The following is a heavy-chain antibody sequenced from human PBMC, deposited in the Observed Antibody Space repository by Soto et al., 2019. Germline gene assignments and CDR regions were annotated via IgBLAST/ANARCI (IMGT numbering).Heavy chain of an antibody. D-gene: IGHD3-22*01. CDR3: ARQPYDSTGYYYGA. CDR1: GGSVSSSTYY. CDR2: MYSGGNT. V-gene: IGHV4-39*01. Sequence: QLQLQESGPGLVKPTETLSLTCTVSGGSVSSSTYYWGWIRQPPGKGLEWIGSMYSGGNTYYNPSLKSRVTVSVDTSKNHFSLKLTSVTAADTAMYYCARQPYDSTGYYYGAWGQGTLVTVSS. J-gene: IGHJ5*02.